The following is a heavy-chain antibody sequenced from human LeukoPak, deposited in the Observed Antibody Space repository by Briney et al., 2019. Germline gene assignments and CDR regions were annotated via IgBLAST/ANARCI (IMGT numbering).Heavy chain of an antibody. CDR1: GFTFSNYA. CDR3: AKVSVWLGSGAFDI. D-gene: IGHD3-16*01. J-gene: IGHJ3*02. CDR2: ISGGGGST. Sequence: GGTLRLSCAASGFTFSNYAMSWVRLAPGKGPEWVSDISGGGGSTYYADSVKGRFTISRDNSRNTLSLQMNSLRAEDTAVYYCAKVSVWLGSGAFDIWGQGTMVTVSS. V-gene: IGHV3-23*01.